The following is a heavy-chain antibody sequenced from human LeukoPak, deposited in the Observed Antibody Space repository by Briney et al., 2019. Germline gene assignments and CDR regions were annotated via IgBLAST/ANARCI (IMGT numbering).Heavy chain of an antibody. CDR1: GGSISSGGYS. Sequence: SETLSLTCAVSGGSISSGGYSWSWIRQPPGKGLEWIGYIYHSGSTYYNPSLKSRVTISVDRSKNQFPLRLSSVTAADTAVYYCALSSAYYYYGMDVWGQGTTVTVSS. CDR2: IYHSGST. V-gene: IGHV4-30-2*01. J-gene: IGHJ6*02. CDR3: ALSSAYYYYGMDV. D-gene: IGHD6-6*01.